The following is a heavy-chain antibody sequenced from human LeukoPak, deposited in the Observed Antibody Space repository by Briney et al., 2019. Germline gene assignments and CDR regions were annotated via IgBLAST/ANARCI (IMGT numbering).Heavy chain of an antibody. CDR1: GGSISSGHYS. CDR3: ALSSGWYSSR. D-gene: IGHD6-19*01. CDR2: IYTSGST. Sequence: SQTLSLTCAVSGGSISSGHYSWNWIRQPAGKGLEWIGRIYTSGSTNYNPSLKSRVTMSVDTSKNQFSLKLSSVTAADTAVYYCALSSGWYSSRWGQGTLVTVSS. V-gene: IGHV4-61*02. J-gene: IGHJ4*02.